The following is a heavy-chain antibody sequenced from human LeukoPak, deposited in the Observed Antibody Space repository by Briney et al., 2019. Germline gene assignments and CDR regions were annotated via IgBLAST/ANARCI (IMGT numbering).Heavy chain of an antibody. D-gene: IGHD6-13*01. CDR2: ISYDGSNK. CDR3: ARDHSSSWSEYFQH. V-gene: IGHV3-30-3*01. CDR1: GFTFTGHN. J-gene: IGHJ1*01. Sequence: QAGGSLRLSCAASGFTFTGHNMNWVRKAPGKGLEWVAVISYDGSNKYYADSVKGRFTISRDNSKNTLYLQMNSLRAEDTAVYYCARDHSSSWSEYFQHWGQGTLVTVSS.